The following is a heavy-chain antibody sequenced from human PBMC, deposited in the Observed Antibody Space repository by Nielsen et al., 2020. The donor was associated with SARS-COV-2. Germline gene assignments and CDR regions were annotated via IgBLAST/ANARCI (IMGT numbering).Heavy chain of an antibody. V-gene: IGHV1-46*01. CDR2: INPSGGSA. D-gene: IGHD2-15*01. CDR1: GYTFTSYY. Sequence: ASVKVSCKASGYTFTSYYMHWVRQAPGQGLEWMGIINPSGGSASYAQKFQGRVTITADESTATAYMELNSLTSEDTAVYYCARGVEDTGVISDYYYYYGMDVWGPGTTVTVSS. CDR3: ARGVEDTGVISDYYYYYGMDV. J-gene: IGHJ6*02.